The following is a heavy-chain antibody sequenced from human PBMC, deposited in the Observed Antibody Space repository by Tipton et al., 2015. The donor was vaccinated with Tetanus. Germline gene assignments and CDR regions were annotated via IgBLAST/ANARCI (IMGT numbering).Heavy chain of an antibody. Sequence: TLSLTCAVYGGSFSGYYWSWIRQPPGKGLEWIGEINQSGSTNYNPSLKSRVTISVDTSKNQFSLKLSSVTAADTAVYYCARGMVSWGIFPCWGQGALVTVSS. V-gene: IGHV4-34*01. D-gene: IGHD2-8*01. CDR3: ARGMVSWGIFPC. CDR1: GGSFSGYY. CDR2: INQSGST. J-gene: IGHJ4*02.